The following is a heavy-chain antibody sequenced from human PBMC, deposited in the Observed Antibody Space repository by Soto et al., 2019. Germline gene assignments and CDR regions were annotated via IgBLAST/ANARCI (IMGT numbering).Heavy chain of an antibody. CDR3: ARTQLYSSTWPLDY. V-gene: IGHV4-31*03. CDR2: IYYSGST. J-gene: IGHJ4*02. Sequence: PSETLSLTCTVSGGSISSGGYYWSWIRQHPGKGLEWIGYIYYSGSTYYNPSLKSRVTISVDTSKDQFSLKLSSVTAADTAVYYCARTQLYSSTWPLDYWGQGTLVTVSS. CDR1: GGSISSGGYY. D-gene: IGHD6-13*01.